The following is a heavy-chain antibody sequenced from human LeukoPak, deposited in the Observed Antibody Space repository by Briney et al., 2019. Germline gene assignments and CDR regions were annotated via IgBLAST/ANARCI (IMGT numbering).Heavy chain of an antibody. CDR2: INSGGTVT. D-gene: IGHD3-22*01. CDR3: ARGVTYYYDSSGYYY. CDR1: GFTFSDFW. Sequence: PGGSLRLSCAASGFTFSDFWMHWVRQAPGKGLVWVSRINSGGTVTNYADSVKGRLTISRDNAKNSLYLQMNSLRAEDTAVYYCARGVTYYYDSSGYYYWGQGTLVTVSS. V-gene: IGHV3-74*01. J-gene: IGHJ4*02.